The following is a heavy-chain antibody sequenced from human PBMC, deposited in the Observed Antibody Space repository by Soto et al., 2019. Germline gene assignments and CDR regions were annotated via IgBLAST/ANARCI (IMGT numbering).Heavy chain of an antibody. CDR3: ASRPGPLLSVPFFFQAEDGIRDTVPVSAFLLNRSSDL. D-gene: IGHD3-16*02. Sequence: PGKGLEWVADISFNGNNKYYRDSERGRFTISKDNVKNTLFLQMNDLRHEDTAVYYCASRPGPLLSVPFFFQAEDGIRDTVPVSAFLLNRSSDL. CDR2: ISFNGNNK. J-gene: IGHJ2*01. V-gene: IGHV3-30*01.